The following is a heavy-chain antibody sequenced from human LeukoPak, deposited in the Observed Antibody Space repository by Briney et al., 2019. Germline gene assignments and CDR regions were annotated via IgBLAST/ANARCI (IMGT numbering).Heavy chain of an antibody. D-gene: IGHD3-10*01. J-gene: IGHJ4*02. Sequence: ASVKVSCKASGYTFTSYDINWVRQATGQGLEWMGWMNPNSGNTGYAQKFQGRVTMTRNTSISTAYMELSSLRSEDTAVYYCAREWLGELPFDYWGQGTLVTVSS. V-gene: IGHV1-8*01. CDR2: MNPNSGNT. CDR3: AREWLGELPFDY. CDR1: GYTFTSYD.